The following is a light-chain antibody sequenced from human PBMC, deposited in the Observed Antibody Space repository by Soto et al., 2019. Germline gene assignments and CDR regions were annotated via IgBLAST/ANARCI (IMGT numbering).Light chain of an antibody. CDR1: QSVGSD. CDR2: TAS. CDR3: QQYNNWPIT. V-gene: IGKV3-15*01. Sequence: EIVLTQSPATLYLSPGEGTSLXCRTSQSVGSDLAWYQQKPGKAPRLLMHTASSRASGTPARFSGSGSGTEFTLTISSLQSEDFAAYYCQQYNNWPITFGQGTRLEIK. J-gene: IGKJ5*01.